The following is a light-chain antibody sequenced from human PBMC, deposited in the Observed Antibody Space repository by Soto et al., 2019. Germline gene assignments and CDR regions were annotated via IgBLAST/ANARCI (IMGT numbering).Light chain of an antibody. CDR1: QSISSW. CDR2: DAS. J-gene: IGKJ1*01. Sequence: DIQMTQSPSTLSASVGDRVTITCRASQSISSWLAWYQQKPGKAPKLLIYDASSLESGVPSRFSGSGSGTEFTLTISSLQPDDFATSYCQQYNSYPWTFGQRTKGDIK. V-gene: IGKV1-5*01. CDR3: QQYNSYPWT.